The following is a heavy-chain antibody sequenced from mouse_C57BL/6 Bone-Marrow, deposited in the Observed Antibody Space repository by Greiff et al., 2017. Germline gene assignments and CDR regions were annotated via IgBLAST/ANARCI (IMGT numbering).Heavy chain of an antibody. CDR1: GFSLTSYG. CDR2: IWSGGST. D-gene: IGHD2-2*01. J-gene: IGHJ4*01. V-gene: IGHV2-5*01. Sequence: VQLQQSGPGLVQPSQSLSITCTVSGFSLTSYGVHWVRQSPGKGLEWLGVIWSGGSTDYNAAFMSRLSITKDNSKSQVFFKMNSLQADDTAIYYCAKNSLYGFYAMDYWGQGTSVTVSS. CDR3: AKNSLYGFYAMDY.